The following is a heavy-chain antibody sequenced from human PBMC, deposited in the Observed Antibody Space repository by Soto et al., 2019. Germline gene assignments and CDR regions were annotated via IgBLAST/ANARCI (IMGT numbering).Heavy chain of an antibody. D-gene: IGHD3-10*01. CDR3: ARLARGYPNNWLDP. CDR2: INAGNGET. Sequence: SVKVSCKAFGYTFTNYVVHWGSQTPGQRLEWMGWINAGNGETKYSQSFQGRVTFTRDTSASTVYLQWRSLKASDTAMYYCARLARGYPNNWLDPWGQGTLVTVSS. CDR1: GYTFTNYV. J-gene: IGHJ5*02. V-gene: IGHV1-3*01.